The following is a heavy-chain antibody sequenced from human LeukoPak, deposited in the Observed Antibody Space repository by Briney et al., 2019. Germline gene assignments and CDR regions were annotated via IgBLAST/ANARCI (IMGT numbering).Heavy chain of an antibody. D-gene: IGHD3-22*01. CDR1: GYTFTSYY. CDR2: INPIGGST. J-gene: IGHJ4*02. V-gene: IGHV1-46*01. Sequence: ASVKVSCKASGYTFTSYYIHWVRQAPGQGLEWMGIINPIGGSTTYAHQFQGRITMTRDMSTSTVYMELSSLRSEDTAVYYCARGRGDSYDASGYYYFGYWGQGTLVTVSS. CDR3: ARGRGDSYDASGYYYFGY.